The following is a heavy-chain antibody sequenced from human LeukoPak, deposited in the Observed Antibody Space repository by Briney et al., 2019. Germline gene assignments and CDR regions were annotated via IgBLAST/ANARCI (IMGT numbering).Heavy chain of an antibody. J-gene: IGHJ4*02. CDR2: ISGSGTIT. D-gene: IGHD6-19*01. V-gene: IGHV3-23*01. CDR3: GKTTTGYSSGRYPAWPVDY. Sequence: GGSLRLSCAASRFTFSSYAMSWVRQAPGKGLEWVSAISGSGTITYYADSVKGRFTISRDNSKNTLYLQMNSLRAEDTAVYYCGKTTTGYSSGRYPAWPVDYWGQGTLVTVSS. CDR1: RFTFSSYA.